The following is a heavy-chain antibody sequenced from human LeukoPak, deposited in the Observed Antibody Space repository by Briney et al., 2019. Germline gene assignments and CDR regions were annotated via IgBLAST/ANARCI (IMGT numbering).Heavy chain of an antibody. J-gene: IGHJ4*02. Sequence: ASVKVSCKASGYTFTSYYMHWVRQAPGQGLEWMGIINPSSGTTSYAQNFQGRVTMTRDTSTSTVYMELSSLRSDDTAVFYCARDAQAEYFDYWGQGTLVTVSS. CDR2: INPSSGTT. CDR1: GYTFTSYY. CDR3: ARDAQAEYFDY. V-gene: IGHV1-46*01.